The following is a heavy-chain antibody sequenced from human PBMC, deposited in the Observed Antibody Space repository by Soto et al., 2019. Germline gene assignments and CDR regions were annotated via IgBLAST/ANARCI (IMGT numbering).Heavy chain of an antibody. CDR1: GGSISGYY. V-gene: IGHV4-59*08. CDR3: ASLYYDFWSGYYDYFDY. D-gene: IGHD3-3*01. J-gene: IGHJ4*02. Sequence: SETLSLTCTISGGSISGYYWSWIRQPPGKGLEWIGYIYYSGSTNYNPSLKSRVTISVDTSKNQFSLKLSSVTAADTAVYYCASLYYDFWSGYYDYFDYWGQGTLVTVSS. CDR2: IYYSGST.